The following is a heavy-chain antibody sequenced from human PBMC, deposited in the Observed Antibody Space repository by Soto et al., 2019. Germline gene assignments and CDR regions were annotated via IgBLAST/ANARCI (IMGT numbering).Heavy chain of an antibody. V-gene: IGHV6-1*01. D-gene: IGHD4-17*01. CDR2: TYYRSKWYN. Sequence: SQTLSLTCAISGDSVSSNSAAWNWIRQSPSRGLEWLGRTYYRSKWYNDYAVSVKSRITINPDTSKDQFSLQLNSVTPEDTAVYYCARFETTVYYYYYGMDVWGQGTTVTV. CDR1: GDSVSSNSAA. J-gene: IGHJ6*02. CDR3: ARFETTVYYYYYGMDV.